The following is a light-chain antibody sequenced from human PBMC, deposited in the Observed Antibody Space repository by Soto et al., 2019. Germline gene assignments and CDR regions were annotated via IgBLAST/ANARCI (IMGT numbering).Light chain of an antibody. CDR2: DSS. V-gene: IGKV3D-20*01. J-gene: IGKJ5*01. CDR3: QQYGNSPQIT. CDR1: QSVNSN. Sequence: EVVMTQSPTTLSVSPGERATLSCRASQSVNSNLAWYQQKPGLAPRLVIFDSSTRPTGIPDRFSGSGSGTDFTLTISRLEPEDFAVYFCQQYGNSPQITFGQGTRLEV.